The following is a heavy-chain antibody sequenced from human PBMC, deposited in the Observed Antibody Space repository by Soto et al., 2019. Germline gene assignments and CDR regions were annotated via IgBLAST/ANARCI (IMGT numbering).Heavy chain of an antibody. CDR1: GGTFSSYA. D-gene: IGHD2-15*01. CDR2: IIPIFGTA. Sequence: QVQLVQSGAEVKKPGSSVKVSCKASGGTFSSYAISWVRQAPGQGLEWMGGIIPIFGTANYAQKFQGRVTTTADESTSTAYMELSSLRSADTAVYYCARDVVVAAAYYYYGMDVWGQGTTVTVSS. V-gene: IGHV1-69*12. CDR3: ARDVVVAAAYYYYGMDV. J-gene: IGHJ6*02.